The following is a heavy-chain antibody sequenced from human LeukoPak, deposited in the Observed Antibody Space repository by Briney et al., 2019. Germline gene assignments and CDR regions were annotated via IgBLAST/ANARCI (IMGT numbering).Heavy chain of an antibody. J-gene: IGHJ6*02. D-gene: IGHD6-13*01. CDR3: ATWGSSSSPLPSMDV. V-gene: IGHV1-46*01. CDR1: GYTFTKYY. Sequence: SVKVSCKASGYTFTKYYMHWVRQAPGQGLEWMGIIDPSGGGTTYAQQFQGRVTMARDTSTTTVYMELSSLRSEDTAVYYCATWGSSSSPLPSMDVWGQGTTVIVSS. CDR2: IDPSGGGT.